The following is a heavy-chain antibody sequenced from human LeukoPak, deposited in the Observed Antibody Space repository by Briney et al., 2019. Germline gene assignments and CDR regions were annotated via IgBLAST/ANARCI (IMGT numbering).Heavy chain of an antibody. CDR3: ARYSISSGSSSWYNYYYYGMDV. CDR1: GFTFSSYA. Sequence: GGSLRLSCAASGFTFSSYAMSWVRQAPGKGLEWVSAISGSGGSTDYADSVKGRFPTPRDNSKNTLYLQMNSLRAEDTAVYYCARYSISSGSSSWYNYYYYGMDVWGQGTTVTVSS. D-gene: IGHD6-13*01. CDR2: ISGSGGST. J-gene: IGHJ6*02. V-gene: IGHV3-23*01.